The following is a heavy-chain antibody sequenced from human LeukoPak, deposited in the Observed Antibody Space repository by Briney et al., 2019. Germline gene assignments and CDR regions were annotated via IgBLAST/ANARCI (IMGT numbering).Heavy chain of an antibody. V-gene: IGHV4-59*01. J-gene: IGHJ4*02. D-gene: IGHD3-22*01. CDR1: GGAISSYY. Sequence: SETLSLTCNVSGGAISSYYWSWIRQPPGKGREWMGDIYYSGSTNYNPSLKSRVTISVDTSMNQFSLTLSSVTAADTAVYYCARAHERYYYDSSGYYYYDYWGQGTLVTVSS. CDR3: ARAHERYYYDSSGYYYYDY. CDR2: IYYSGST.